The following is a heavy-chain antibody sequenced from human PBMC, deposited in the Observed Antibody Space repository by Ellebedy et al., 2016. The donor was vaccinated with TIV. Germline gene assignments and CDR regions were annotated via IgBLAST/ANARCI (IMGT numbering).Heavy chain of an antibody. D-gene: IGHD3-9*01. V-gene: IGHV1-69*06. CDR1: GGTFSDHA. CDR2: IITLFGTV. J-gene: IGHJ4*02. Sequence: SVKVSXXASGGTFSDHAFSWVRQAPGQGLEWMGGIITLFGTVDYAQKFQGRVTVAADKSTKTVYLELNSLGSDDTAVYYCAGGTHYDILTGHPQGAYYFDFWGQGTLVTVSS. CDR3: AGGTHYDILTGHPQGAYYFDF.